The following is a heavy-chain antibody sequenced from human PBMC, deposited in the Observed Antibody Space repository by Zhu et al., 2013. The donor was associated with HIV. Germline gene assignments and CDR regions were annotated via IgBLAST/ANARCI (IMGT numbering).Heavy chain of an antibody. CDR2: INAGNGHI. J-gene: IGHJ4*02. CDR1: GYTFPNYG. V-gene: IGHV1-3*01. D-gene: IGHD5-12*01. CDR3: ARGHGYSANDFADY. Sequence: QVQFVQSGAEVKKPGASVKVSCKASGYTFPNYGMHWVRQAPGQRLEWMGWINAGNGHIKHSQKFQGRVTITRDTSASTAYMELHSLTSEDTAIYYCARGHGYSANDFADYWGQGTLATVSS.